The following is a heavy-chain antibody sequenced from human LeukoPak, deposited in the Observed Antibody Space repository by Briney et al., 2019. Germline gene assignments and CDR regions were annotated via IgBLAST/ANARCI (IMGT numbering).Heavy chain of an antibody. V-gene: IGHV4-4*02. D-gene: IGHD3-9*01. CDR3: ARGGADYDILTGYADY. Sequence: SETLSLTCAVSGGSISSSNWWSWVLQPPGKGLEWIGEIYHSGSTNYNPSLKSRVTISVDKSKNQFSLKLSSVTAADTAVYYCARGGADYDILTGYADYWGQGTLVTVSS. J-gene: IGHJ4*02. CDR1: GGSISSSNW. CDR2: IYHSGST.